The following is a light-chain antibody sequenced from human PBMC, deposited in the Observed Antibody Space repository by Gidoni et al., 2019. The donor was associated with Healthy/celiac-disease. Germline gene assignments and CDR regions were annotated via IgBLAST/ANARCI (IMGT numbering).Light chain of an antibody. Sequence: DIQMTQSPSSLSASVGDRVTVTCRASQHISSHLNWYQQTPGRAPKLLIFGASNLQSGVPPRFSGSGSGTDFALIISSLHPEDFATYYCQQIYRTPRTFGQGTKLEI. CDR2: GAS. CDR1: QHISSH. J-gene: IGKJ2*02. CDR3: QQIYRTPRT. V-gene: IGKV1-39*01.